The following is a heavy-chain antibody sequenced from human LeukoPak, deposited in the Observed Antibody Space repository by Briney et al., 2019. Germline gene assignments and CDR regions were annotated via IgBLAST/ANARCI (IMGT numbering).Heavy chain of an antibody. CDR1: GGSISSENL. V-gene: IGHV4-4*02. CDR2: IYHSGSA. Sequence: SGTLSPTCAVSGGSISSENLWSWVRQSPGKGLEWIGEIYHSGSANYNPSLKSRVTLSVDKSKNQFSLKLTSVTAADTAVYYCAREPAETDYFDSWGQGTLVTVSS. J-gene: IGHJ4*02. CDR3: AREPAETDYFDS.